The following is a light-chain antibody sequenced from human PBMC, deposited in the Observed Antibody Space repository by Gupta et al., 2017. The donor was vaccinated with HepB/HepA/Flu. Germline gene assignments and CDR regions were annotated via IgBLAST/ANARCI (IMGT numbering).Light chain of an antibody. Sequence: DIVLTQSPGTLSLSPGERATLSFRTSQSVSDSQLAWYQQKPGQAPRLLIYAGSRRATAVPDRVNGSGSGTEFTLTISRLKPADFAVSYCQQEDTVTRTFSQGTKVEI. CDR3: QQEDTVTRT. V-gene: IGKV3-20*01. CDR1: QSVSDSQ. CDR2: AGS. J-gene: IGKJ1*01.